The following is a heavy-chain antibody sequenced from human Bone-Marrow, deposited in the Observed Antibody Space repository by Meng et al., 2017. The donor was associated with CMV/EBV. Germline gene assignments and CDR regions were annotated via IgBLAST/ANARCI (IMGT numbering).Heavy chain of an antibody. D-gene: IGHD3-3*01. V-gene: IGHV4-39*07. J-gene: IGHJ4*02. Sequence: SETLSLTCTVSGGSISSSSYYWGWIRQPPGKGLEWIGSIYYSGSTYYNPSLKSRVTISVDTSKNQFSLKLSSVTAADTAVYYCERDGGDYWGQGTLVTVSS. CDR1: GGSISSSSYY. CDR2: IYYSGST. CDR3: ERDGGDY.